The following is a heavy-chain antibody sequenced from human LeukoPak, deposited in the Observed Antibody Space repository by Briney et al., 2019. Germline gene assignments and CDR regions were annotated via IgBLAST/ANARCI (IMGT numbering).Heavy chain of an antibody. CDR1: AYTFTSYG. D-gene: IGHD3-10*01. CDR2: ISAYNGNT. Sequence: EASVKVSRKASAYTFTSYGISWVRQAPGQGLAWMGWISAYNGNTNYSQKLQGRVTITTDTSTSTAYMELRSLRSDDVAVYYCARGDGPTSNYYGSGSSTLYYYYGMDVWGQGTTVTVSS. CDR3: ARGDGPTSNYYGSGSSTLYYYYGMDV. J-gene: IGHJ6*02. V-gene: IGHV1-18*03.